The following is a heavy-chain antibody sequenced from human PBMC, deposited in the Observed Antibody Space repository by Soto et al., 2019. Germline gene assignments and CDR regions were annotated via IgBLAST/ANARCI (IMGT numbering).Heavy chain of an antibody. CDR2: ISYDGSNK. J-gene: IGHJ6*02. D-gene: IGHD3-16*01. V-gene: IGHV3-30-3*01. CDR3: ARSPGGSSRYYYGMDV. CDR1: GFTFSSYA. Sequence: GGSLRLSCAASGFTFSSYAMHWVRQAPGKGLEWVAVISYDGSNKYYADSVKGRFTISRDNSKNTLYLQMNSLRAEDTAVYYCARSPGGSSRYYYGMDVWGQGTTVTVSS.